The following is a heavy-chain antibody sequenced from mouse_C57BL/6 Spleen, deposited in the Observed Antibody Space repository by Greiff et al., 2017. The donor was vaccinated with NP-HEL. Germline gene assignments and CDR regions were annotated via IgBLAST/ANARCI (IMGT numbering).Heavy chain of an antibody. Sequence: VQLQQPGAELVMPGASVKLSCKASGYTFTSYWMHWVKQRPGQGLEWIGEIDPSDSYTNYNQKFKGKSTLTVDKSSSTAYMQLSSLTSEDSAVYYCARRQLRLPDYWGQGTTLTVSS. V-gene: IGHV1-69*01. D-gene: IGHD3-2*02. CDR1: GYTFTSYW. CDR2: IDPSDSYT. CDR3: ARRQLRLPDY. J-gene: IGHJ2*01.